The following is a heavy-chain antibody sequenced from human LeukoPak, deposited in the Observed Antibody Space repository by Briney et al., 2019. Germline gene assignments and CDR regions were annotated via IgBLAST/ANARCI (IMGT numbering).Heavy chain of an antibody. D-gene: IGHD3-10*01. CDR1: GFTFSSYS. V-gene: IGHV3-48*04. CDR3: AAQPWSYYQDY. CDR2: ISSSSSAI. Sequence: GGSLRLSCAASGFTFSSYSMNWVRQAPGKGLEWVSYISSSSSAIYYADSVKGRFTISRDNAKNSLYLQMNSLRAEDTAVYYCAAQPWSYYQDYWGQGTLVTVSS. J-gene: IGHJ4*02.